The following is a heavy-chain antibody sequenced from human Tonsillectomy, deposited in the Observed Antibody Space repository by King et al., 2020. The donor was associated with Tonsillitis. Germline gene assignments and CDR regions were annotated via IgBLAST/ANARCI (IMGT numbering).Heavy chain of an antibody. V-gene: IGHV3-23*04. CDR3: AKEGAAIGKGFFDL. CDR2: ISDNGGST. D-gene: IGHD6-25*01. Sequence: EVQLVESGGGLVQPGGCLRLSCAASGFTFNNYAMSWVRQAPGKGLEWVSAISDNGGSTFYADSVKGRFTISRDNSKNTLSLQLNSLRTEDTAVYYCAKEGAAIGKGFFDLWGRGTLVTVSS. J-gene: IGHJ2*01. CDR1: GFTFNNYA.